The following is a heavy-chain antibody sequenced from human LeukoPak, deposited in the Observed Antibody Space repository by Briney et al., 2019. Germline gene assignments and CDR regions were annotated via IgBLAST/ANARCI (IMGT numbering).Heavy chain of an antibody. CDR3: AKSRDAFDT. CDR2: INHSGST. V-gene: IGHV4-34*01. Sequence: SETLSLTCAVYGGSFSGYYWSWIRQPPGKGLEWIGEINHSGSTNYNPSLKSRVTISVDMSKNQFSLNLNSVTAADTAVYYCAKSRDAFDTWGQGTMVTVSS. CDR1: GGSFSGYY. J-gene: IGHJ3*02.